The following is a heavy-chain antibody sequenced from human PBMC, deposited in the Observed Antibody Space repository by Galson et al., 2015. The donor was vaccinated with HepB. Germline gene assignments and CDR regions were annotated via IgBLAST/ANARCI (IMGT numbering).Heavy chain of an antibody. Sequence: SLRLSCAASGFTFSSYGMHWVRQAPGKGLEWVAVISYDGSNKYYADSVKGRFTISRDNSKNTLYLQMNSLRAEDTAVYYCAKVSKKKIDYDFWSGYPDYWGQGTLVTVSS. J-gene: IGHJ4*02. D-gene: IGHD3-3*01. V-gene: IGHV3-30*18. CDR3: AKVSKKKIDYDFWSGYPDY. CDR2: ISYDGSNK. CDR1: GFTFSSYG.